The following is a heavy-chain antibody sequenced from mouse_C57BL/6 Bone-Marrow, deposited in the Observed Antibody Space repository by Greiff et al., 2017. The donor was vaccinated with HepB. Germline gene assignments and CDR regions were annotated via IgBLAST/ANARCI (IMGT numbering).Heavy chain of an antibody. CDR1: GFTFSDYY. J-gene: IGHJ4*01. V-gene: IGHV5-12*01. D-gene: IGHD2-3*01. CDR2: ISNGGGST. CDR3: ARDNPDGDYAMDY. Sequence: EVQWVESGGGLVQPGGSLKLSCAASGFTFSDYYMYWVRQTPEKRLEWVAYISNGGGSTYYPDTVKGRFTISRDNAKNTLYLQMSRLKSEDTAMYYCARDNPDGDYAMDYWGQGTSVTVSS.